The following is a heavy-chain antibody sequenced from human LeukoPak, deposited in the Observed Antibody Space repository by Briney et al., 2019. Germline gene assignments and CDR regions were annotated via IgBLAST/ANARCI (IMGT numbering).Heavy chain of an antibody. V-gene: IGHV3-23*01. D-gene: IGHD5-18*01. CDR3: AKGSYGYVLYFDS. CDR2: ISASGGST. CDR1: GLTFSSYA. J-gene: IGHJ4*02. Sequence: GGSLRLSCAVSGLTFSSYAMSWVRQAPGKGLKWVSGISASGGSTYYADYVKGRFTISRDSSKNTLYLQMNSLKAEDTAVYFYAKGSYGYVLYFDSWGQGALVTVSS.